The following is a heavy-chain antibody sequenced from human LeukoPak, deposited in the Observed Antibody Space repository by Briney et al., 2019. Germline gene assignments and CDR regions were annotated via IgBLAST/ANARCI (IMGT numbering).Heavy chain of an antibody. V-gene: IGHV3-23*01. Sequence: GSLRLSCAASGFGFSSYAISWVRQAPGKGLEWVSAISGSGGSTYYADSVKGRVTISRDNSKNTMYLQMNSLRAEDTAVYYCAKDRVAVAGTPEYFQHWGQGTLVTVSS. CDR3: AKDRVAVAGTPEYFQH. CDR2: ISGSGGST. CDR1: GFGFSSYA. D-gene: IGHD6-19*01. J-gene: IGHJ1*01.